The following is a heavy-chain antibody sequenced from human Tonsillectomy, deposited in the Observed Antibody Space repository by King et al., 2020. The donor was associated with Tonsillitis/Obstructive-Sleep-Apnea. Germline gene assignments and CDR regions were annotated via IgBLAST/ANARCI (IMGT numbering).Heavy chain of an antibody. CDR1: GYTFTSYG. V-gene: IGHV1-18*01. J-gene: IGHJ4*02. CDR2: ISAYNGNT. D-gene: IGHD6-19*01. Sequence: VQLVESGAEVKKPGASVKVSCKASGYTFTSYGISWVRQAPGQGLEWMGWISAYNGNTNYAQKPQGRVTMTTDTSTSTAYMELRSLRSDDTAVYYCARDYCALEGGSSGSPHFDYWGQGTLVTVSS. CDR3: ARDYCALEGGSSGSPHFDY.